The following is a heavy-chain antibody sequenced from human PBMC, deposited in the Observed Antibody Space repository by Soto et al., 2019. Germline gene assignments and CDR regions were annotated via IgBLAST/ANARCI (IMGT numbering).Heavy chain of an antibody. CDR3: VKSRAVADAFHF. D-gene: IGHD6-19*01. J-gene: IGHJ3*01. Sequence: GGSLRLSCEASGFIFSAYDMSWVRQAPGKGLEWVSSILGSGSGSGVITYYADSVKGRFTISRDNSKNTVSLQMHSLAVDDTALYYCVKSRAVADAFHFWGQGTMVTVSS. V-gene: IGHV3-23*01. CDR1: GFIFSAYD. CDR2: ILGSGSGSGVIT.